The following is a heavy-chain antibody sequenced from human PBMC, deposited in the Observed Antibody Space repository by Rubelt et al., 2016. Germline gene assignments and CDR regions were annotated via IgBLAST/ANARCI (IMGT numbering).Heavy chain of an antibody. V-gene: IGHV3-74*01. Sequence: GSLRLSCEASGFTFSSYSMHWVRQDPGKGLVWVSRINGDGSSTSYADSVKGRFTISRDNAKNTLYLQMNSLRAEDTAVYYCARDSPNPYWYFDLWGRGTLVTVSS. CDR1: GFTFSSYS. CDR3: ARDSPNPYWYFDL. CDR2: INGDGSST. J-gene: IGHJ2*01.